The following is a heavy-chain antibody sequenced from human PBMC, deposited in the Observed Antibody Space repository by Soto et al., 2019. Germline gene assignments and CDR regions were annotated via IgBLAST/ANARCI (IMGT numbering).Heavy chain of an antibody. D-gene: IGHD4-17*01. CDR1: GYTFTSYY. Sequence: ASVKVSCKASGYTFTSYYMHWVRQAPGQGLEWMGIINPSGGSTSYAQKFQGRVTMTRDTSTSTVYMELSSLRSEDTAVYYCTRHRIIWANHMTTVISNDGFDIWGQGTMVTVSS. J-gene: IGHJ3*02. CDR3: TRHRIIWANHMTTVISNDGFDI. CDR2: INPSGGST. V-gene: IGHV1-46*03.